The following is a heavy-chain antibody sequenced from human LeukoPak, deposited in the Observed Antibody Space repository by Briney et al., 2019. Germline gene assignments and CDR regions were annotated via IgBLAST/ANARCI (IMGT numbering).Heavy chain of an antibody. D-gene: IGHD7-27*01. CDR1: DSTFISFA. J-gene: IGHJ6*02. CDR2: ISSSSTYI. CDR3: ATGDPLDV. Sequence: GGSLSLSCQASDSTFISFALTWSGQPQGKGLEWVSSISSSSTYIYYADSVKGRFTISRDNAKNSLYLQMNSLRAEDTAVYYCATGDPLDVWGQGTTVTVSS. V-gene: IGHV3-21*01.